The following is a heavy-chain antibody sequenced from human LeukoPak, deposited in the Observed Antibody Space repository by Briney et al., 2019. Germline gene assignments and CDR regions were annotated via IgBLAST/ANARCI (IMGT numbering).Heavy chain of an antibody. CDR1: GFTFSTYW. CDR2: INQDGGQK. V-gene: IGHV3-7*01. J-gene: IGHJ5*02. Sequence: GGSLRLSCAASGFTFSTYWMSWVRQAPGKGLEWVASINQDGGQKYYVDSVKGRFTISRDNAKNSLYLQMNSLRAEDTAVYYCAREKFLNWFDPWGQGTLVTVSS. CDR3: AREKFLNWFDP.